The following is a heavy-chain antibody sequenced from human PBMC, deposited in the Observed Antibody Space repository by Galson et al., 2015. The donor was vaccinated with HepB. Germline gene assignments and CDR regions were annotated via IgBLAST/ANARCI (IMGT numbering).Heavy chain of an antibody. D-gene: IGHD3-10*01. Sequence: SLRLSCAASGFTFSSYAMHGVRQAPGKGLEWVAVISDDDSNKYYADSVKGRFTISRDNSKNTLYLQMNSLRAEDTAVYYCARGRMVRGLTLRYDAFDIWGQGTMVTVSS. CDR2: ISDDDSNK. CDR3: ARGRMVRGLTLRYDAFDI. CDR1: GFTFSSYA. V-gene: IGHV3-30*04. J-gene: IGHJ3*02.